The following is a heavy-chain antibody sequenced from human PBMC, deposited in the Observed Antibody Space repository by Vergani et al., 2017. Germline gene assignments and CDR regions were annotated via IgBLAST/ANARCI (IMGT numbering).Heavy chain of an antibody. CDR3: SRDLRVLYNRFDP. CDR1: GFTFNQYG. CDR2: TWYDGNNK. V-gene: IGHV3-33*01. J-gene: IGHJ5*02. Sequence: QVQLVESGGGVVQPGRSLRLSCVASGFTFNQYGMHWVRQAPGKGLEWVAVTWYDGNNKQYADSVKGRFTISRDNSKSTMYLQMNSLRDEEASVYYCSRDLRVLYNRFDPWGQGTLVTVSS. D-gene: IGHD1-14*01.